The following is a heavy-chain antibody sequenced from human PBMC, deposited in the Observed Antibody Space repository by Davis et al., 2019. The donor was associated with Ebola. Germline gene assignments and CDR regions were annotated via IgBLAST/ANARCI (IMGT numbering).Heavy chain of an antibody. D-gene: IGHD3-3*01. V-gene: IGHV3-15*01. CDR2: LRSGTR. Sequence: GGSLRLSCAASGFTFSNAWVNWVRQAPGKGLAWVGRLRSGTRDYAAPVKGRFSISTDDSTNTLYLQMNSLRPEDTAVYYCSTSYDLYYYQGLDVWGQGTTVTVSS. CDR1: GFTFSNAW. J-gene: IGHJ6*02. CDR3: STSYDLYYYQGLDV.